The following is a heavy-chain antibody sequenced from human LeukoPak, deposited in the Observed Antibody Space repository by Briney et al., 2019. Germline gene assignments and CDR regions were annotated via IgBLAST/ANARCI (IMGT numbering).Heavy chain of an antibody. D-gene: IGHD2-2*02. Sequence: PGGSLRLSCTPSGFTLNNYAMSWVRQAPGKGLEWVSGISGNGGTTHYADSVKGRFTISRDNSRNTVFLQMNSLRAEDTAIYYCAKLPAAIRTLDYWGQGTLVTVSS. J-gene: IGHJ4*02. CDR1: GFTLNNYA. V-gene: IGHV3-23*01. CDR3: AKLPAAIRTLDY. CDR2: ISGNGGTT.